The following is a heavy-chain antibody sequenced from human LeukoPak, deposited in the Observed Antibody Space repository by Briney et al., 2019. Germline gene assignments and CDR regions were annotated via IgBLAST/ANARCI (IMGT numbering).Heavy chain of an antibody. Sequence: WASVKVSCKASGYTFTSYYMHWVRQAPGQGLEWMGIINPSGGSTSYAQKFQGRVTMTRDTSISTAYMELSRLRSDDTAVYYCATHSGSYFWTWVVAFDIWGQGTMVTVSS. CDR3: ATHSGSYFWTWVVAFDI. J-gene: IGHJ3*02. CDR1: GYTFTSYY. D-gene: IGHD1-26*01. CDR2: INPSGGST. V-gene: IGHV1-46*01.